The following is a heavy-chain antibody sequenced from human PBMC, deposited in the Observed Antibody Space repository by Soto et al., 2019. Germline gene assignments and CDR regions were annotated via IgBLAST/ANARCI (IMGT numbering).Heavy chain of an antibody. CDR3: AKDRSATVTTNPYYYYYGMDV. D-gene: IGHD4-17*01. CDR1: GFTFSSYG. Sequence: GGSLRLSCAASGFTFSSYGMHWVRQAPGKGLEWVAVLSYDGNNKDYAKSVRGRFTISRDNFKNTLYLQMNSLRAEDMAVYYCAKDRSATVTTNPYYYYYGMDVWGQGTTVTVSS. V-gene: IGHV3-30*18. CDR2: LSYDGNNK. J-gene: IGHJ6*02.